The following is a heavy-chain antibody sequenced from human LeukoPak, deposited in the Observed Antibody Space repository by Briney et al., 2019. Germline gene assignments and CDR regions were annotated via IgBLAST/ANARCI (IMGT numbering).Heavy chain of an antibody. Sequence: GGSLRLSCAASGFTFDDYAMHWVRHAPGKGLEWVSGISWNSGSIGYADSVKGRFTISRDNAKNSLYLQMNSLRAEDTALYYCAKDSAAAAGNWFDPWGQGTLVTVSS. CDR1: GFTFDDYA. D-gene: IGHD6-13*01. J-gene: IGHJ5*02. CDR2: ISWNSGSI. CDR3: AKDSAAAAGNWFDP. V-gene: IGHV3-9*01.